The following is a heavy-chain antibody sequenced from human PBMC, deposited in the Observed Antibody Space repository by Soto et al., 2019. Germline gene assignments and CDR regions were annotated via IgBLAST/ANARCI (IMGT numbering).Heavy chain of an antibody. CDR1: GFSLSTSGVG. J-gene: IGHJ4*02. D-gene: IGHD1-1*01. CDR3: AHSGRMEGPGDFDY. V-gene: IGHV2-5*02. Sequence: QITLKESGPTLVKPTQTLTLTCTFSGFSLSTSGVGVAWIRQPPGKALEWLALIYWDDDKRYSPSLKSRLTITKDTSKNQVALTMTNMDPVDTATYYCAHSGRMEGPGDFDYWGQGTLVTVSS. CDR2: IYWDDDK.